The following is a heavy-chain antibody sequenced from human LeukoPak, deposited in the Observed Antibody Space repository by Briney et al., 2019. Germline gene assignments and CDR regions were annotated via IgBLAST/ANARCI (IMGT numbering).Heavy chain of an antibody. V-gene: IGHV1-46*01. CDR3: ARVAAQYDSSSAVDY. D-gene: IGHD3-22*01. J-gene: IGHJ4*02. CDR2: INPGGGST. Sequence: ASVKVSCKASGYTFTSYYMHWVRQAPGQGLEWMGIINPGGGSTSYAQKFQGRVTMTRDTSTGTVYMELSSLRSEDTAVYYCARVAAQYDSSSAVDYWGQGTLVPVSS. CDR1: GYTFTSYY.